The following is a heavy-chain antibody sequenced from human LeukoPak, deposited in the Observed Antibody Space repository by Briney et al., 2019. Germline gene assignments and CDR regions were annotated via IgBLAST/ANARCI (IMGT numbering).Heavy chain of an antibody. CDR1: GGTFSSYA. V-gene: IGHV1-69*01. J-gene: IGHJ3*02. CDR3: ARVRFSIGTARGDAFDI. CDR2: IIPIFGTA. Sequence: ASVKVSCKASGGTFSSYAISWVRQAPGQGLEWMGGIIPIFGTANYARKFQGRVTITADESTSTAYMELSSLRSEDTAVYYCARVRFSIGTARGDAFDIWGQGTMVTVSS. D-gene: IGHD5-18*01.